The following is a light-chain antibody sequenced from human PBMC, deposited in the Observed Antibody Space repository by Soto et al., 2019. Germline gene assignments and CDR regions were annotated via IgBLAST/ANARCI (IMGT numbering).Light chain of an antibody. Sequence: QSVLTQPASVSGSPGQSITISCTGTSSDVGRYNLVSWYQHHPGKAPKLIIYDVTQWPSGASNRFSGSKSGNTASLTIFGLQADDEADYYCCSYAGTTTFYVFGTGTKVTVL. CDR3: CSYAGTTTFYV. J-gene: IGLJ1*01. CDR2: DVT. CDR1: SSDVGRYNL. V-gene: IGLV2-23*02.